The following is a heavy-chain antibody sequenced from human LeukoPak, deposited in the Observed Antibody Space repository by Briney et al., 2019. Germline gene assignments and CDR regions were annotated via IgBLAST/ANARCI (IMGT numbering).Heavy chain of an antibody. J-gene: IGHJ4*02. Sequence: GSLRLSCAASGFSFSSYGMHWVRQAPGKGLEWVAHIWYDGSNKYHADSVKGRFTISRDNSKNTLYLQMNSLRAEDTAVYYCATAGVTQLLTDWGQGTLVTVSS. V-gene: IGHV3-33*01. CDR2: IWYDGSNK. CDR3: ATAGVTQLLTD. CDR1: GFSFSSYG. D-gene: IGHD2-21*02.